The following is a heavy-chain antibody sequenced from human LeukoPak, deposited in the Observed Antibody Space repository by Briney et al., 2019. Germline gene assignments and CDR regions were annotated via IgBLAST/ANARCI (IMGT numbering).Heavy chain of an antibody. D-gene: IGHD3-10*01. CDR1: GFTFSSYA. J-gene: IGHJ3*02. CDR2: ISGSGGST. Sequence: GGSLRLSCAASGFTFSSYAMSWVRQAPGKGLEWVSAISGSGGSTYYADSVKGRFTISRDNSKNTLYLQMNSLRAEDTAVYYCAGPIGRLLYGSGSRGAFDIWGQGTMVTVSS. CDR3: AGPIGRLLYGSGSRGAFDI. V-gene: IGHV3-23*01.